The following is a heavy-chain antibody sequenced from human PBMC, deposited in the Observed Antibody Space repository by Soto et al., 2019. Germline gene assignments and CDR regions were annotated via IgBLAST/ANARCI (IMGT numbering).Heavy chain of an antibody. Sequence: ASVKVSCKASGFTFTSSAVQWVRQARGQRLEWIGWIVVGSGNTNYAQKFQERVTITRDMSTSTAYMELSSLRSEDTAVYYCAADYYDILTGSPRMGYYGMDVWGQGTTVTVYS. CDR2: IVVGSGNT. D-gene: IGHD3-9*01. CDR3: AADYYDILTGSPRMGYYGMDV. J-gene: IGHJ6*02. CDR1: GFTFTSSA. V-gene: IGHV1-58*01.